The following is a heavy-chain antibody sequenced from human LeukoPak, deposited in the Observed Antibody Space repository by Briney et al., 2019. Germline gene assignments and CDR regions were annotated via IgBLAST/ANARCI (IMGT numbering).Heavy chain of an antibody. J-gene: IGHJ4*02. D-gene: IGHD3-9*01. Sequence: GASVKVSCKASGGTFSSYAISWVRQAPGQGLEWMGGIIPIFGTANYAQKSQGRVTITADESTSTAYMELSSLRSEGTAVYYCARDGPYTIFAAGGYFDYWGQGTLVTVSS. CDR3: ARDGPYTIFAAGGYFDY. V-gene: IGHV1-69*13. CDR2: IIPIFGTA. CDR1: GGTFSSYA.